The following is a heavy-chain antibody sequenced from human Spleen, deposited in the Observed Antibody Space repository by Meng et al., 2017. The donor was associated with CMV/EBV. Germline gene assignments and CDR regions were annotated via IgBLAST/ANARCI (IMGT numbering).Heavy chain of an antibody. CDR3: ARGLHY. V-gene: IGHV3-48*03. J-gene: IGHJ4*02. Sequence: GGSLRLSCAGSGFVFSNYEMNWVRQAPGKGLEWLSYINIGGSSIYYSDSVKGRFTISRDNAKSSLYLQMNSLRVEDTAVYYCARGLHYWGRGTLVTVSS. CDR2: INIGGSSI. CDR1: GFVFSNYE.